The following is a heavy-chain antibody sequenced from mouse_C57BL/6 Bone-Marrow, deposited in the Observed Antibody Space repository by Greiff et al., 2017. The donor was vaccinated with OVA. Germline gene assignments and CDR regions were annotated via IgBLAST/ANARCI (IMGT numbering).Heavy chain of an antibody. Sequence: QQSCKASGYTFTSYWMHWVKQRPIQGLEWIGNIDPSDSETHYNQKFKDKATLTVDKSSSTAYMQLSSLTSEDSAVYYCARLRDGYYYFDYWGQGTTLTVSS. V-gene: IGHV1-52*01. J-gene: IGHJ2*01. CDR1: GYTFTSYW. CDR2: IDPSDSET. D-gene: IGHD2-3*01. CDR3: ARLRDGYYYFDY.